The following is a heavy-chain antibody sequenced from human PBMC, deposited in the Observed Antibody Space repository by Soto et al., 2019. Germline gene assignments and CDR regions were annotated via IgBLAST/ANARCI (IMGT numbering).Heavy chain of an antibody. J-gene: IGHJ4*02. Sequence: SETLSLTCTVSGDSISSFYWTWIRQPPGKGLEWVGYIFSSGSTNYNPSLKSRVTISVDTSKNQFSLKLSSVTAADTAVYYCARASIAAVVTIDFWGQGTLVTVSS. V-gene: IGHV4-59*12. CDR3: ARASIAAVVTIDF. CDR2: IFSSGST. D-gene: IGHD3-22*01. CDR1: GDSISSFY.